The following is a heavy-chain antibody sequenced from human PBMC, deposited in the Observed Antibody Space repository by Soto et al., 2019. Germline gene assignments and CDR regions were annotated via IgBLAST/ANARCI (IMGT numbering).Heavy chain of an antibody. J-gene: IGHJ4*02. CDR2: IRSKANSYAT. CDR1: GFTFSGSA. V-gene: IGHV3-73*01. CDR3: TRHTDSSGYYLKGPLVPFDY. Sequence: GGSLRLSCAASGFTFSGSAMHWVRQASGKGLEWVGRIRSKANSYATAYAASVKGRFTISRDDSKNTAYLQMNSLKTEDTAVYYCTRHTDSSGYYLKGPLVPFDYWGQGTLVTVSS. D-gene: IGHD3-22*01.